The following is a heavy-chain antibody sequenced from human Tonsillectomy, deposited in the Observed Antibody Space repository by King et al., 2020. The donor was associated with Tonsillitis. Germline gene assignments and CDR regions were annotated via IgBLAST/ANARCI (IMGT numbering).Heavy chain of an antibody. CDR1: GFIFTSSA. J-gene: IGHJ5*02. CDR3: AAGGDPYCGGDCFPFDP. V-gene: IGHV1-58*02. CDR2: IVVGTGNT. D-gene: IGHD2-21*02. Sequence: QLVQSGPEVKKPGTSVKVSCKASGFIFTSSAIQWVRQARGQRLEWIGWIVVGTGNTNYAQKFQERVTITRDMSTSTAYMDLNSLRSEDTAVYYCAAGGDPYCGGDCFPFDPWGQGTLVTVSS.